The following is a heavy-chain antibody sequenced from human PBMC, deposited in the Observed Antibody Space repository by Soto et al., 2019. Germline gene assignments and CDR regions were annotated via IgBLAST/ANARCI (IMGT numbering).Heavy chain of an antibody. J-gene: IGHJ5*02. V-gene: IGHV4-39*02. CDR1: GGSISSSTYY. D-gene: IGHD3-9*01. CDR2: IYFRGST. CDR3: AREILTGYYPAGWFDP. Sequence: SETLPLTCTVSGGSISSSTYYWGWIRQPPGKGLEWIGSIYFRGSTYYNPSLKSRVTVSVDTSKKQFSLKLTSVTAADTAVYYCAREILTGYYPAGWFDPWGQRTLVTVSS.